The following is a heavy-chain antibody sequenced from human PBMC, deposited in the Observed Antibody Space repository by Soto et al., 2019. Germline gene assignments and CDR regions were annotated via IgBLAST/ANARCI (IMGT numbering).Heavy chain of an antibody. D-gene: IGHD3-9*01. V-gene: IGHV3-23*01. CDR1: GFSFAGYA. CDR3: AKTESFNGYYNAFDY. CDR2: ISGGGGST. J-gene: IGHJ4*02. Sequence: SLRLSCAASGFSFAGYAVTWVRQAPGQGLEWVSAISGGGGSTYYVDSVKGRFTISRDNSKHTVHLQMSRLRAEDTAVYYCAKTESFNGYYNAFDYWGRGTQVTVSS.